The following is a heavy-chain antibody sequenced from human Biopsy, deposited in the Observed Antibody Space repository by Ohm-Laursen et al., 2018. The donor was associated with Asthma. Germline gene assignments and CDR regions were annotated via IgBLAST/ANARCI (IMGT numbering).Heavy chain of an antibody. Sequence: VKISCKASGDTFGSYAISWARQAPGQGLEWMGGISPIFGRVNYAQKFEGRATITADLFTRTAYMELSSLRSDDTAVYYCARPDPGRPIVYYYYGMDVWGQGTPVTVYS. CDR1: GDTFGSYA. CDR2: ISPIFGRV. J-gene: IGHJ6*02. CDR3: ARPDPGRPIVYYYYGMDV. D-gene: IGHD1-26*01. V-gene: IGHV1-69*13.